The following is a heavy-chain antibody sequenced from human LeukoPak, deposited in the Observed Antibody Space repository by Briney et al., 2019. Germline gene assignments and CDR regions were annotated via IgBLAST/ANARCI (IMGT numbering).Heavy chain of an antibody. CDR3: VRDLFPDAFDI. Sequence: GGSLRLSCAASGFTFSSCSMNWVRQAPGKGLEWVARIDGPGRGTVYADSVKGRFTFSRDNAKNTLSLQMNSLRDDDTAMYYCVRDLFPDAFDIWGQGTRVTVSS. V-gene: IGHV3-74*01. CDR2: IDGPGRGT. CDR1: GFTFSSCS. D-gene: IGHD2-21*01. J-gene: IGHJ3*02.